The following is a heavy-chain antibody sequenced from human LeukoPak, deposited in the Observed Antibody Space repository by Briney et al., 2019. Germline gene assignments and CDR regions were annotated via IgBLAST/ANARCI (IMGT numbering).Heavy chain of an antibody. CDR3: AVILRYLGGMDV. CDR2: INNDGSNT. J-gene: IGHJ6*02. CDR1: GFTFSSYW. D-gene: IGHD3-9*01. Sequence: GGSLRLSCAASGFTFSSYWMHWVRQAPGKGLVWVSRINNDGSNTTYADSVKGRFTISRDNAKKTLYLQVNSLRAEDTAVYYCAVILRYLGGMDVWGQGTTVTVSS. V-gene: IGHV3-74*01.